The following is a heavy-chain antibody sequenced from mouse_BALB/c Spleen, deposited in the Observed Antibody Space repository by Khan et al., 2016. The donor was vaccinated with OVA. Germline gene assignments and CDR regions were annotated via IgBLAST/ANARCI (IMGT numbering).Heavy chain of an antibody. CDR1: GYSITSGYA. CDR2: ISYSGGT. CDR3: ARGNYYGYYFDY. V-gene: IGHV3-2*02. J-gene: IGHJ2*01. Sequence: QLEESGPGLVKPSQSLSLTCTVTGYSITSGYAWNWIRQFPGNKLEWMGYISYSGGTSYNPSLKSRISITRDTSKNQFFLQLNSVTTEDIATYYCARGNYYGYYFDYWGQGTTLTVSS. D-gene: IGHD1-1*01.